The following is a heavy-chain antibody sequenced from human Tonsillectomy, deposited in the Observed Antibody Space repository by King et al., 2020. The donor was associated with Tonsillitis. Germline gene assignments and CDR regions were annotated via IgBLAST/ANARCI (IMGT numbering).Heavy chain of an antibody. D-gene: IGHD2-2*01. V-gene: IGHV3-11*01. J-gene: IGHJ6*02. CDR3: ARYGNPQLLGSYGMDV. CDR1: GFTFSDYY. Sequence: QLVQSGGGLVKPGGSLRLSCVASGFTFSDYYMSWIRQAPGKGLEWISYITIIGSTIYYADSVKGRFTISRDNAKNSLYLQMNSLRAEDTAVYYCARYGNPQLLGSYGMDVWGQGTTVTVSS. CDR2: ITIIGSTI.